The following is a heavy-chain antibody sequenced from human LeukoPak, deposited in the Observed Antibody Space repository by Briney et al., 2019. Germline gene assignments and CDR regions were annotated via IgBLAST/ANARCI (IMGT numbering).Heavy chain of an antibody. CDR2: ISAYNGNT. CDR3: ARGPYYDFWSGLRRAATYGMDV. J-gene: IGHJ6*02. Sequence: ASVKVSCKASGYTFTSYGISWVRQAPGQGLEWMGWISAYNGNTNYAQKLQGRVTMTTDTSTSTAYMELRSLRSGDTAVYYCARGPYYDFWSGLRRAATYGMDVWGQGTTVTVSS. CDR1: GYTFTSYG. D-gene: IGHD3-3*01. V-gene: IGHV1-18*01.